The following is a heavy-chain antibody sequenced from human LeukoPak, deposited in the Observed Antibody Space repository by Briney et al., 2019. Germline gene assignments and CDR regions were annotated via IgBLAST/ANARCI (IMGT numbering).Heavy chain of an antibody. CDR2: INPNSGGT. V-gene: IGHV1-2*04. CDR1: GYTFTGYY. J-gene: IGHJ3*02. D-gene: IGHD6-13*01. CDR3: ARVRYSSRPWDAFDI. Sequence: ASVKVSCKASGYTFTGYYIHWVRQAPGQGLEWMGWINPNSGGTNYAQKFQGWVTMTRDTSISTAYMELSRLRSDDTAVYYCARVRYSSRPWDAFDIWGQGTMVTVSS.